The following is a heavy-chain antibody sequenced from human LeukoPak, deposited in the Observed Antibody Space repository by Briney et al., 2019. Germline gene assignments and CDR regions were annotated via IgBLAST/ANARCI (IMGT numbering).Heavy chain of an antibody. J-gene: IGHJ4*02. Sequence: SVKVSCKASGGTFSSYAISWVRQAPGQGLEWMGGIIPIFGTANYAQKFQGRVTITADESTSTAYMELSSLRSDDTAVYYCARGRPLYSVSTTFDYWGQGTLVTVSS. CDR1: GGTFSSYA. CDR2: IIPIFGTA. CDR3: ARGRPLYSVSTTFDY. D-gene: IGHD1/OR15-1a*01. V-gene: IGHV1-69*13.